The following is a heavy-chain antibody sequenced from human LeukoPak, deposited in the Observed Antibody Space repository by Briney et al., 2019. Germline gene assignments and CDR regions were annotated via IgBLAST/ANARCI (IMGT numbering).Heavy chain of an antibody. D-gene: IGHD6-25*01. Sequence: GGSLRLSCAASGFTFSGYWMHWVRRAPGKGLEWVSSITISGDNTHYADSVKGRFTISRDNSKNTVYLQMNSLRAEDTAVYYCAREVRPNDYWGQGTLVTVSS. J-gene: IGHJ4*02. CDR1: GFTFSGYW. CDR2: ITISGDNT. V-gene: IGHV3-23*01. CDR3: AREVRPNDY.